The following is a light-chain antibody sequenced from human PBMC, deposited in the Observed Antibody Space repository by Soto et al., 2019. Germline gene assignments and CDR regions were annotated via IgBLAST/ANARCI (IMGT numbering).Light chain of an antibody. J-gene: IGLJ3*02. CDR2: RNN. V-gene: IGLV1-47*01. CDR3: AAWDDSLSGRV. CDR1: SSNIGSNY. Sequence: QSVLTQPPSASGTPGQRVTISCSGRSSNIGSNYVYWYQQLPGTAPKLLIYRNNQRPSGVPARFSGSKSGTSASLAISGLRSEDEADYYCAAWDDSLSGRVFGGGTKLTVL.